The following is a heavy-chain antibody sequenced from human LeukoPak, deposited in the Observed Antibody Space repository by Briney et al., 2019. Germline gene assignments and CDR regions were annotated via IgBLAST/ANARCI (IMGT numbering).Heavy chain of an antibody. V-gene: IGHV3-23*01. Sequence: GGSLRLSCAASGFTFSNYAMSWVRQAPGKGLEWVSTISGNGGSTYYADSVKGRFTISRDNSKNTLYLQMNSLRAEDTAVYYCVKDRPNYYGSNGHYYRQNGDYWGQGTLVAVSS. J-gene: IGHJ4*02. D-gene: IGHD3-22*01. CDR1: GFTFSNYA. CDR2: ISGNGGST. CDR3: VKDRPNYYGSNGHYYRQNGDY.